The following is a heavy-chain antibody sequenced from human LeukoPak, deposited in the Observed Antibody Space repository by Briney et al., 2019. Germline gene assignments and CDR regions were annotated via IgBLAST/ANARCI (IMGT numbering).Heavy chain of an antibody. CDR3: ASPPFNNYGSGSYYNH. Sequence: SETLSLTCTVSGGSISSSSYYWGWIRQPPGKGLEWIGSIYYSGSTYYNPSLKSRVTISVDTSKNQFSLKLSSVTAADTAVCYCASPPFNNYGSGSYYNHWGQGTLVTVSS. CDR2: IYYSGST. D-gene: IGHD3-10*01. V-gene: IGHV4-39*01. J-gene: IGHJ5*02. CDR1: GGSISSSSYY.